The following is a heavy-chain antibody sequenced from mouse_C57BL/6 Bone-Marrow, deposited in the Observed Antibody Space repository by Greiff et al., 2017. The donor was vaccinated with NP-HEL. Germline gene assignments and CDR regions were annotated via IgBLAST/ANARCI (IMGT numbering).Heavy chain of an antibody. CDR2: IDPSDSYT. D-gene: IGHD1-1*01. V-gene: IGHV1-69*01. Sequence: QVQLQQPGAELVMPGASVKLSCKASGYTFTSYWMHWVKQRPGQGLERIGEIDPSDSYTNYNQKFKGKSTLTVDKSSSTAYMQLSSLTSEDSAVYYCARYDYGSSPYYFDYWGQGTTLTVSS. CDR3: ARYDYGSSPYYFDY. J-gene: IGHJ2*01. CDR1: GYTFTSYW.